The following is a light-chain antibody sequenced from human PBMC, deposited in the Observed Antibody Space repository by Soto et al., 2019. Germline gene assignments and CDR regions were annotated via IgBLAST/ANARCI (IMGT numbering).Light chain of an antibody. J-gene: IGKJ4*01. Sequence: EFVLTQSPGTLSLSPGARATLSCRASQSVSSTFLAWYQQKLGQPPRLLIYGASTRGTGIPDRFSGSGSGTDFTLAIIILEPEDFAVYYCQHYCISPPLTFGGGTKVESK. CDR2: GAS. CDR1: QSVSSTF. CDR3: QHYCISPPLT. V-gene: IGKV3-20*01.